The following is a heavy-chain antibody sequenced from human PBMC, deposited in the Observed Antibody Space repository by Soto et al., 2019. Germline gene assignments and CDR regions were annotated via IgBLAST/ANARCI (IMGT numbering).Heavy chain of an antibody. D-gene: IGHD4-17*01. Sequence: QVQLVQSGAEVKNPGDSIKVSCKASGYTFTVYYIHWVRQAPGQGLEWVGLVNPNDGGTTYAQNLQDRVSVTRDTSTSTVYLALSSLRSEDTAVYYCARDVHGYGDSHYWGQGTLVTVSS. CDR3: ARDVHGYGDSHY. CDR2: VNPNDGGT. J-gene: IGHJ4*02. CDR1: GYTFTVYY. V-gene: IGHV1-46*04.